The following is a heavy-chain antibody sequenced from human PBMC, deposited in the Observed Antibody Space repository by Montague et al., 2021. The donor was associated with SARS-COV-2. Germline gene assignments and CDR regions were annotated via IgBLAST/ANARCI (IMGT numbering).Heavy chain of an antibody. CDR3: ARVGRQQLVRLSGMDV. CDR2: IYYSGST. V-gene: IGHV4-39*07. Sequence: SETLSLTCTVSGTSIRSGGYYWTWIRQHPGKGLEWIGSIYYSGSTYYNPSLKSRVTISVDTSKNQFSLKLSSVTAADTAAYYCARVGRQQLVRLSGMDVWGQGTTVTVSS. J-gene: IGHJ6*02. D-gene: IGHD6-13*01. CDR1: GTSIRSGGYY.